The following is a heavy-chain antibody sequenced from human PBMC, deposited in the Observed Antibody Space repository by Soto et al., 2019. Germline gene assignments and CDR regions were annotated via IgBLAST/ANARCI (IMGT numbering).Heavy chain of an antibody. CDR2: ISAYNGNT. J-gene: IGHJ4*02. CDR1: GYTFTSYG. Sequence: QVQLVQSGAEVKKPGASVKVSYKASGYTFTSYGISWVRQAPGQGLEWMGWISAYNGNTNYAQKLQGRVTMTTNTSTGTAYMVLSSLSADDAAVYYCAREYAGTDGDCFGYWGQGTLLTVCS. CDR3: AREYAGTDGDCFGY. V-gene: IGHV1-18*01. D-gene: IGHD2-8*01.